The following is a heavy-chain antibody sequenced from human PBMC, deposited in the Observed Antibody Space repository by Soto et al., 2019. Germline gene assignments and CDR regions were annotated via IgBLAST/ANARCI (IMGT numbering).Heavy chain of an antibody. CDR3: AEDWVEGSGSYYNLFFDY. CDR1: GFTFSSYA. CDR2: ISGSGGST. D-gene: IGHD3-10*01. J-gene: IGHJ4*02. Sequence: GGSLRLSCAASGFTFSSYAMSWVRQAPGKGLEWVSAISGSGGSTYYADSVKGRFTIYRDKSKNTLYLQMNSLRAEDRAVYYCAEDWVEGSGSYYNLFFDYWGQGTLVTVSS. V-gene: IGHV3-23*01.